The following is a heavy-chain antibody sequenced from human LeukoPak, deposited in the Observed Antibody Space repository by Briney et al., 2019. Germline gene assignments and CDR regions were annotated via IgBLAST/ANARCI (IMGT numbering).Heavy chain of an antibody. D-gene: IGHD6-19*01. V-gene: IGHV4-34*01. CDR1: GGSFSGYY. Sequence: SETPSLTCAVYGGSFSGYYWSWIRQPPGKGLEWIGEINHSGSTNYNPSLKSRVTISVDTSKNQFSLKLSSVTAADTAVYYCARGGRYSSGLDYWGQGTLVTVSS. J-gene: IGHJ4*02. CDR2: INHSGST. CDR3: ARGGRYSSGLDY.